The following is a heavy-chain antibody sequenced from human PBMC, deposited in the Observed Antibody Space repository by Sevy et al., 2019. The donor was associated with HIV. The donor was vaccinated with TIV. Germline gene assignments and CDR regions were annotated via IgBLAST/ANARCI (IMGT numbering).Heavy chain of an antibody. D-gene: IGHD6-6*01. J-gene: IGHJ4*02. CDR3: ARGLKEYTSSPAY. CDR1: GGSISSGSYY. CDR2: IYISGST. Sequence: SETLSLTCTVSGGSISSGSYYWNWIRQPAGKGLEWIGRIYISGSTHYNPSLKSRVTMAVDTSKNQFSLKLTSVTAAETAVYYCARGLKEYTSSPAYWGQGTLVTVSS. V-gene: IGHV4-61*02.